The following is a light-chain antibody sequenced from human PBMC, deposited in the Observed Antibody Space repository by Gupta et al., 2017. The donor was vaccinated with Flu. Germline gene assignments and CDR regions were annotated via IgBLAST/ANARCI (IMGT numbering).Light chain of an antibody. CDR1: QDISNY. V-gene: IGKV1-33*01. J-gene: IGKJ4*01. CDR2: DAS. Sequence: DIQMTQSPSSLSASVGERVNITCQASQDISNYLNWYQQKSGKAPKLLINDASNSEAGVPSRFSGSGSGTDFTFTIISLQPEDVATYYCQQYDTLPPTFGGGTKLEIK. CDR3: QQYDTLPPT.